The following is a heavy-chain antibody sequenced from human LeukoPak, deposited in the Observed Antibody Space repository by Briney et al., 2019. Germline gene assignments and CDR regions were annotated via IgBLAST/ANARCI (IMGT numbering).Heavy chain of an antibody. CDR1: GYTLTDLS. Sequence: ASVKVSRKVSGYTLTDLSMHWVRQPPGKGLEWMGGFDPEDGETIYPQEFQGRVTMTEDTSTDTAYMELSSLRSEDTAVYYCATDTPLRYFDWLLLPARNSLSTNWVHYWGQGTLVTVSS. V-gene: IGHV1-24*01. CDR3: ATDTPLRYFDWLLLPARNSLSTNWVHY. J-gene: IGHJ4*02. CDR2: FDPEDGET. D-gene: IGHD3-9*01.